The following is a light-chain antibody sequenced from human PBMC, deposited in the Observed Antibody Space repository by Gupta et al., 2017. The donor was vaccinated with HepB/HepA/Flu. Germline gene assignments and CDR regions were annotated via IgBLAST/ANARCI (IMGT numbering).Light chain of an antibody. CDR3: QLYNTTTPGT. J-gene: IGKJ2*02. Sequence: EIVLTQSPGTLSLSPGASATLSCRASQSVTSYLAWYQQKPGEAPSLLIDGASSRATGIPDRFIGSGCCTDCTLIISSLEPEDDLVDYWQLYNTTTPGTFGQGTKVDIK. V-gene: IGKV3-20*01. CDR1: QSVTSY. CDR2: GAS.